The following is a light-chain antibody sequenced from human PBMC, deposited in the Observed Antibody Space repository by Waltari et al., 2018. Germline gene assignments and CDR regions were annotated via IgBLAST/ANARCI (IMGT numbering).Light chain of an antibody. Sequence: SYVLTQPPSVSVAPGETASITCGGDNIGSYRGHWYQQKPGQAPVLVIFYDSDRPSGIPARFSGSNSGNTATLTITSVEAGDEARYYCQVWHADIDPGVFGTGTEVTVL. CDR1: NIGSYR. J-gene: IGLJ1*01. V-gene: IGLV3-21*04. CDR2: YDS. CDR3: QVWHADIDPGV.